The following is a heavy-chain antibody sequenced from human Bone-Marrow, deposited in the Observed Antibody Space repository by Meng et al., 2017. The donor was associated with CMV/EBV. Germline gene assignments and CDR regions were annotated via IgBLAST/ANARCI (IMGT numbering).Heavy chain of an antibody. CDR3: ARGRTPEFDS. CDR1: GYTFTSYY. D-gene: IGHD1-14*01. V-gene: IGHV1-46*01. CDR2: INPSGGST. J-gene: IGHJ5*01. Sequence: ASVKVSCKASGYTFTSYYMHWVRQAPGQGLEWMGIINPSGGSTSYAQKFQGRVTMTRNTSKSTAYMELSSLRSEDTAVYYCARGRTPEFDSWGQGTLVTVSS.